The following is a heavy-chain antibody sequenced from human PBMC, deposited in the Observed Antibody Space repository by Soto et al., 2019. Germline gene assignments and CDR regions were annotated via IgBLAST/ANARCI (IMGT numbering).Heavy chain of an antibody. J-gene: IGHJ2*01. D-gene: IGHD3-9*01. Sequence: QVQLQQWGAGPLRPLETLSLTCGVSGGSFSGYYWAWIRQSPGKGLEWIGEINDRGSINYNPSLKCRVSISVDTSKNHYSLHLRCETAADAAVYYCARDNHDILAGPPWVWYFDLWGRGTLVTVSS. V-gene: IGHV4-34*01. CDR1: GGSFSGYY. CDR3: ARDNHDILAGPPWVWYFDL. CDR2: INDRGSI.